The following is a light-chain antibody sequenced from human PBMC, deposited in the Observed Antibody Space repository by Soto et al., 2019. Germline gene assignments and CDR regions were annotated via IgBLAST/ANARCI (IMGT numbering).Light chain of an antibody. Sequence: AYLGDRVTITCRASQGIRNFLVWFKHTPGKVPKRLSYAGSSLQSGVPSRFSGSGSGTEFTLTISSLKPEDFETYYCLQHNIYPHTFGQGTRLEIK. J-gene: IGKJ5*01. V-gene: IGKV1-17*03. CDR1: QGIRNF. CDR2: AGS. CDR3: LQHNIYPHT.